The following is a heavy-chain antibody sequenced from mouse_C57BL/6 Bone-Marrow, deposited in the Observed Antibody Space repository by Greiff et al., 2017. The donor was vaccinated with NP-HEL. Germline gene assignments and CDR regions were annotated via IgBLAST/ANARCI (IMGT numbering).Heavy chain of an antibody. J-gene: IGHJ3*01. V-gene: IGHV5-6*01. CDR3: ASYDYPFAY. CDR1: GFTFSSYG. D-gene: IGHD2-4*01. CDR2: ISSGGSYT. Sequence: EVMLVESGGDLVKPGGSLKLSCAASGFTFSSYGMSWVRQTPDKRLEWVATISSGGSYTYYPDSVKGRFTISRDNAKNTLYLQMSSLKSEDTAMYYCASYDYPFAYWGQGTLVTVSA.